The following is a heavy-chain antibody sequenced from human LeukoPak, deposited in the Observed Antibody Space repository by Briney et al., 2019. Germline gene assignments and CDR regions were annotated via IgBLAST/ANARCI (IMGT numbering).Heavy chain of an antibody. CDR1: GGSISSYY. Sequence: SETLSLTCTVSGGSISSYYWSWIRQPAGRGLEWIGRIYTSGSSNYNPSLNSRVTMSVDTSKIQFSLNLSSVTAADTAVYYCARDLHDSSGHYAGFDYWGQGTLVIVSS. V-gene: IGHV4-4*07. CDR3: ARDLHDSSGHYAGFDY. D-gene: IGHD3-22*01. J-gene: IGHJ4*02. CDR2: IYTSGSS.